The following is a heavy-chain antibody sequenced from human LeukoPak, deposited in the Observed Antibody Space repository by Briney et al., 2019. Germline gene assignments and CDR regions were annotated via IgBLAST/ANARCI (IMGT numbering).Heavy chain of an antibody. D-gene: IGHD1-26*01. J-gene: IGHJ4*02. CDR1: GFTFSSYA. V-gene: IGHV3-64*01. CDR3: AREGMVAPFDY. CDR2: ISSNGGST. Sequence: PGGSLRLSCAASGFTFSSYAMHWVRQAPGKGLEYVSAISSNGGSTYYANSVKGRLTISRDNSKNTLYLQMGGLRAEDMAVYYCAREGMVAPFDYWGQGTLVTVSS.